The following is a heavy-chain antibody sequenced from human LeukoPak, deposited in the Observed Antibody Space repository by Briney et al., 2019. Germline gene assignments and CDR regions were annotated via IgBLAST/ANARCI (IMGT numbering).Heavy chain of an antibody. V-gene: IGHV3-30-3*01. Sequence: PGRSLRLSCAASGFTFSSYAMHWVRQAPGKGLEWVAVISYDGSNKYYADSVKGRFTISRDNSKNTLYLQMNSLRAEDTAVYYCAREIFWSGYYSNLHFDYWGQGTLVTVSS. CDR2: ISYDGSNK. CDR1: GFTFSSYA. D-gene: IGHD3-3*01. J-gene: IGHJ4*02. CDR3: AREIFWSGYYSNLHFDY.